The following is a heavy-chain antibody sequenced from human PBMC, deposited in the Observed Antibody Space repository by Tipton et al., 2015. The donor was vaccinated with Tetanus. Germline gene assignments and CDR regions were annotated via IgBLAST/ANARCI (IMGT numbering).Heavy chain of an antibody. J-gene: IGHJ5*02. CDR1: GFTFSYYY. CDR2: ISHGSTTI. V-gene: IGHV3-11*01. D-gene: IGHD2/OR15-2a*01. Sequence: SLRLSCAASGFTFSYYYMSWIRQAPGKGLEWVAYISHGSTTIYYADALQGRFTVYRDNANNSLFLQMNSLRGDDTAVYYCARSDVRTTFVPWGQATLVTASS. CDR3: ARSDVRTTFVP.